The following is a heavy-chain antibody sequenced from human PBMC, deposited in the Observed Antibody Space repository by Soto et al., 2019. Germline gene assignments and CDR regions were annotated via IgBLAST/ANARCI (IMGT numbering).Heavy chain of an antibody. Sequence: ASVKVSCKASGGTFSSYAISWVRQAPGQGLEWMGGIIPIFGTANYAQKFQGRVTITADESTSTAYMELSSLRSEDTAVYYCARDLITMVRGVIGRFDPWGQGTLVTVSS. J-gene: IGHJ5*02. CDR1: GGTFSSYA. D-gene: IGHD3-10*01. CDR3: ARDLITMVRGVIGRFDP. CDR2: IIPIFGTA. V-gene: IGHV1-69*13.